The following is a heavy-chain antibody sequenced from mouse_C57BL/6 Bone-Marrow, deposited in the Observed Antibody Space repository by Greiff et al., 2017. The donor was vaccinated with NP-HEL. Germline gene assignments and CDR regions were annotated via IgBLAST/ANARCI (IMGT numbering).Heavy chain of an antibody. Sequence: QVQLKQPGAELVMPGASVKLSCKASGYTFTSYWMHWVKQRPGQGLEWIGEIDPSDSYTNYNQKFKGKSTLTVDKSSSTAYMQLSSLTSEDSAVYYCARERAMGVVFAYWGRGTLVTVSA. D-gene: IGHD1-1*02. CDR3: ARERAMGVVFAY. J-gene: IGHJ3*01. V-gene: IGHV1-69*01. CDR2: IDPSDSYT. CDR1: GYTFTSYW.